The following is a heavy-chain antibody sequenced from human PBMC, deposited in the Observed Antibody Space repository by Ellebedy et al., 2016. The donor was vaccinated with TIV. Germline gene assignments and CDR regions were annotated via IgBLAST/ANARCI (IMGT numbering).Heavy chain of an antibody. Sequence: AASVKVFCKASGYTFTSYDINWVRQATGQGLEWMGWMNPNSGNTGYAQKFQGRVTITRNTSISTAYMELSSLRSEETAVYYCARVLMDYYDSSGYYYEPYYYGMDVWGQGTTVTVSS. J-gene: IGHJ6*02. D-gene: IGHD3-22*01. CDR3: ARVLMDYYDSSGYYYEPYYYGMDV. CDR1: GYTFTSYD. CDR2: MNPNSGNT. V-gene: IGHV1-8*03.